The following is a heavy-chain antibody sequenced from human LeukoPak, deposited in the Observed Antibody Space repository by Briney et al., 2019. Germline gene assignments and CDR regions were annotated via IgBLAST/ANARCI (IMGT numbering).Heavy chain of an antibody. D-gene: IGHD3-22*01. V-gene: IGHV1-2*02. J-gene: IGHJ6*02. CDR2: INPNSGGT. CDR1: GYTFTGYY. Sequence: ASVKVSCKASGYTFTGYYMHWVRQAPGQGLEWMGWINPNSGGTNYAQKFQGRVTMTRDTSISTAYMELSRLRSDDTAVYYCARESLYDSRMSYGMDVWGQGTTVTVSS. CDR3: ARESLYDSRMSYGMDV.